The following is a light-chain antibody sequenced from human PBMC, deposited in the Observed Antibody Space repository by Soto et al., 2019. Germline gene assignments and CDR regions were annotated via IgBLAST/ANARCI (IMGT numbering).Light chain of an antibody. Sequence: QSALTQPASVSXXXGPSITISCTGTSSDVGGYNYVSWYQQHPGKAPKLMIYEVSNRPSGVSNRFSGSKSGNTASLTISGLQPEDEADYYCSSFTTSSTVVFGGGTKVTVL. CDR3: SSFTTSSTVV. J-gene: IGLJ2*01. CDR2: EVS. V-gene: IGLV2-14*01. CDR1: SSDVGGYNY.